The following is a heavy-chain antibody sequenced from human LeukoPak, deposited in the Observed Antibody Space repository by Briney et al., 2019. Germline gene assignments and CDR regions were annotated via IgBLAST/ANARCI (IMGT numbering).Heavy chain of an antibody. J-gene: IGHJ5*02. CDR1: GGSISSGGYY. CDR3: ARDYPPWGVGLSYWFDP. V-gene: IGHV4-31*03. CDR2: IYYSGST. Sequence: SETLSLTCTVSGGSISSGGYYWSWIRQHPGKGLEWIGYIYYSGSTYYNPSLKSRVTISVDTSKNQFSLKLSSVTAADTAVYYCARDYPPWGVGLSYWFDPWGQGTLVTVSS. D-gene: IGHD4/OR15-4a*01.